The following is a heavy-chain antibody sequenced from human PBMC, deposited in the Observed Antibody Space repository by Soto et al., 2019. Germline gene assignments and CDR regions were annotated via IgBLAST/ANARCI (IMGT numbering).Heavy chain of an antibody. D-gene: IGHD6-19*01. CDR1: RFTFSNYW. J-gene: IGHJ4*02. Sequence: GPLRLSCTASRFTFSNYWMSWVRQAPGKGLEWVANIKQDGSETYYVDSLRGRFTISRDNAKNSVYLQMNSLRVDDTAVYFCAGENVAVPAYFWGQGT. CDR3: AGENVAVPAYF. V-gene: IGHV3-7*01. CDR2: IKQDGSET.